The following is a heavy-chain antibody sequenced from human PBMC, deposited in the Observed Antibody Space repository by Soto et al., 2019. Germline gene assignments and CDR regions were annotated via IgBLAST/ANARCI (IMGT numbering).Heavy chain of an antibody. CDR1: GFTFDDYT. J-gene: IGHJ6*02. D-gene: IGHD6-19*01. Sequence: GGSLRLSCAASGFTFDDYTMHWVRQAPGKGLEWVSLISWDGGSTYYADSVKGRFTISRDNSKNSLYLQMNSLRTEDTALYYCAKDRIAVAATGYYYYYGMDVWGQGTTVTVSS. CDR3: AKDRIAVAATGYYYYYGMDV. V-gene: IGHV3-43*01. CDR2: ISWDGGST.